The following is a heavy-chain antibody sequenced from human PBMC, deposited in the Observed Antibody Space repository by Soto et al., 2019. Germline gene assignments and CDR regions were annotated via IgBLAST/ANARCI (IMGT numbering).Heavy chain of an antibody. D-gene: IGHD6-6*01. CDR2: ISSSGSTI. CDR1: GFTFISYE. CDR3: ARLPLRAARRPWFDP. J-gene: IGHJ5*02. V-gene: IGHV3-48*03. Sequence: WGSLRLSCAASGFTFISYEINLGRHSPGKGLEWVSYISSSGSTIYYADSVKGRFTISRDNAKNSLYLQMNSLRAEDTAVYYCARLPLRAARRPWFDPWGQGTLVTVS.